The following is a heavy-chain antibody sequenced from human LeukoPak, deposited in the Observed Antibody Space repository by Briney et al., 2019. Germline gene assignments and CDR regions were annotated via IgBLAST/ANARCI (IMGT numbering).Heavy chain of an antibody. V-gene: IGHV3-23*01. Sequence: GGSLRLSCAASGFTFSTYAMSWVRQAPGKGLEWVSAISGSGGSTYYADSVKGRFTISRDNSKNTLYLQMNSLRAEDTAVYYCAKDTAPRPRWFDSWGQGTLVTVSS. J-gene: IGHJ5*01. D-gene: IGHD6-6*01. CDR3: AKDTAPRPRWFDS. CDR2: ISGSGGST. CDR1: GFTFSTYA.